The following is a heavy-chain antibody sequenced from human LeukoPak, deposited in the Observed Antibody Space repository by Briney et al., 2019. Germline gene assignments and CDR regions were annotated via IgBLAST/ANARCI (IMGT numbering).Heavy chain of an antibody. V-gene: IGHV4-30-4*08. J-gene: IGHJ4*02. Sequence: PSETRSLTCTVSGGSISSGDYYWSWIRQPPGKGLEWIGYIYYSGSTYYNPSLKSRVTISVDTSKNQFSLKLSSVTAADTAVYYCARVPTTYCTNGVCYYFDYWGQGTLVTVSS. CDR3: ARVPTTYCTNGVCYYFDY. CDR2: IYYSGST. D-gene: IGHD2-8*01. CDR1: GGSISSGDYY.